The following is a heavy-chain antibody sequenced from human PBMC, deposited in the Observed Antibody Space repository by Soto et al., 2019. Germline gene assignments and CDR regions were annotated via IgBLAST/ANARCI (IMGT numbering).Heavy chain of an antibody. J-gene: IGHJ4*02. D-gene: IGHD2-21*02. V-gene: IGHV1-18*01. Sequence: ASVKFSCKASGYTFTSYVISWVRHAPGQGLEWMGWINTYNDNTNYAQKLQGRVTMTTDTSTSTAYMELRSLRSDDTAVYYCAKVQGGVVTASIIDYWGQGTLVTVSS. CDR2: INTYNDNT. CDR1: GYTFTSYV. CDR3: AKVQGGVVTASIIDY.